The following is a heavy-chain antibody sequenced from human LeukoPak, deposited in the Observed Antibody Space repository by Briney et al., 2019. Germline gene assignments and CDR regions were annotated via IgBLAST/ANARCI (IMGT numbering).Heavy chain of an antibody. J-gene: IGHJ4*02. CDR3: ARDGHCSSTSCLYY. CDR2: IIPIFGTA. V-gene: IGHV1-69*05. CDR1: GGTFSSYA. D-gene: IGHD2-2*01. Sequence: ASVKVSCKASGGTFSSYAISWVRQAPGQGLEWMGGIIPIFGTANYAQKFQGRVTITTDESTSTAYMELSSLRSEDTAVYYCARDGHCSSTSCLYYWGQGTLVTVSS.